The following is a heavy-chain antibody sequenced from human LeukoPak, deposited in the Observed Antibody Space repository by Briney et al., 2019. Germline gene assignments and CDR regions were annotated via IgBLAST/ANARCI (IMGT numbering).Heavy chain of an antibody. Sequence: GGSLRLSCAASGFTFSSYAMSWVRRAPGKGLEWVSGISAGGSNTYYADSVKGRFTISRDNSKNTLYLQVHSLRAEDTAVYYCARDEAMITFGGVLDYWGQGTLVTVSS. CDR3: ARDEAMITFGGVLDY. CDR2: ISAGGSNT. V-gene: IGHV3-23*01. J-gene: IGHJ4*02. D-gene: IGHD3-16*01. CDR1: GFTFSSYA.